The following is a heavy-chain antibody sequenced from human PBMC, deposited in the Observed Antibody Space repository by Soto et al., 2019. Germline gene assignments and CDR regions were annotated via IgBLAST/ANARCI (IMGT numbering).Heavy chain of an antibody. CDR1: SDVIISYY. Sequence: SETLSLTGTFSSDVIISYYWNWIRQPAGKGLEWIGRVSTNGATNYNPSLESRVTMSVDTSKNQFSLKLTSVTTADTAVYFCARADYAILTGSYAMDVWGQGTTVTVSS. D-gene: IGHD3-9*01. CDR3: ARADYAILTGSYAMDV. CDR2: VSTNGAT. V-gene: IGHV4-4*07. J-gene: IGHJ6*02.